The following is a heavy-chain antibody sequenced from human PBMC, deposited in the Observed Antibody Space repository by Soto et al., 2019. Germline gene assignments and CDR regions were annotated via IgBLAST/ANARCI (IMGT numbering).Heavy chain of an antibody. CDR3: AKDGASGSYPPYSYFGMDG. V-gene: IGHV3-23*01. D-gene: IGHD1-26*01. CDR2: IRVSGRNA. CDR1: GFTFSSDA. Sequence: GGSLRLSCAASGFTFSSDAISWVRQDPGKGLEMVSTIRVSGRNAYYADSVKCRFSSSRDNSKNTRRLQMNSLRGDDTAVYYCAKDGASGSYPPYSYFGMDGWGQGTTVTVSS. J-gene: IGHJ6*01.